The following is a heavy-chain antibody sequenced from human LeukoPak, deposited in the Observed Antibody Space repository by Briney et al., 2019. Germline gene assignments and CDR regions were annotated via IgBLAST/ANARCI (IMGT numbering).Heavy chain of an antibody. V-gene: IGHV3-20*04. D-gene: IGHD4-17*01. CDR3: ASGYGDYVRFP. J-gene: IGHJ5*02. CDR2: INWNGGST. Sequence: PGGSLRLSCAASGFTFSSYWMHWVRQAPGKGLEWVSGINWNGGSTGYADSAKGRFTISRDNAKNSLYLQMNSLRAEDTALYYCASGYGDYVRFPWGQGTLVTVSS. CDR1: GFTFSSYW.